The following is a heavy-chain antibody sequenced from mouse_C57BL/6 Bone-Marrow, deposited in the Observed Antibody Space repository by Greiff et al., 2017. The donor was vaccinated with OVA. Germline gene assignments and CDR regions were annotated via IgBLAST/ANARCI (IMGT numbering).Heavy chain of an antibody. J-gene: IGHJ4*01. V-gene: IGHV1-82*01. CDR1: GYAFSSSW. CDR3: ARVGNYDDMDY. Sequence: QVQLQQSGPELVKPGASVKISCKASGYAFSSSWMDWVKQRPGKGLEWIGRIYPGDGDTNYNGKFKGKATLTADKSSSTAYMQLSSLTSEDSAVYFCARVGNYDDMDYWGQGTSVTVSS. D-gene: IGHD2-1*01. CDR2: IYPGDGDT.